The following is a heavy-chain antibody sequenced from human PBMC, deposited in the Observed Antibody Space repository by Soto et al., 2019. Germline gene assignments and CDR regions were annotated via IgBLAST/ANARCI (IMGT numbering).Heavy chain of an antibody. CDR2: ISSNGGST. CDR3: ARAERAYYYDSSGYYSPFDY. CDR1: GFTFSSYA. Sequence: EVQLVESGGGLVQPGGSLRLSCAASGFTFSSYAMHWVRQAPGKGLEYVSAISSNGGSTYYANSVKGRFTISRDNSKNTLYLQMGSLRAEYMAVYYCARAERAYYYDSSGYYSPFDYWGQGTLVTVSS. J-gene: IGHJ4*02. D-gene: IGHD3-22*01. V-gene: IGHV3-64*01.